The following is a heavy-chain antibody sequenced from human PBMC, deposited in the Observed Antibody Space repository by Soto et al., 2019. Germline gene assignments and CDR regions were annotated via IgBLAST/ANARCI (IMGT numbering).Heavy chain of an antibody. Sequence: PGGSLRLSCAASGFTFSSYGMHWVRQAPGKGLEWVAVIWYDGSNKYYADPVKGRFTISRDNSKNTLYLQMNSLRAEDTAVYYCARDMASGSCDYWGQGTLVTVSS. CDR2: IWYDGSNK. CDR1: GFTFSSYG. CDR3: ARDMASGSCDY. V-gene: IGHV3-33*01. J-gene: IGHJ4*02. D-gene: IGHD1-26*01.